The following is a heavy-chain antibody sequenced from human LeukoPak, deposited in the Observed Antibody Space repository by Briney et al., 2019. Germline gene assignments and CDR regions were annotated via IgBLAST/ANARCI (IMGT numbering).Heavy chain of an antibody. CDR3: ARGLPLDY. D-gene: IGHD1-14*01. J-gene: IGHJ4*02. CDR1: GGSFSGYY. Sequence: SSETLSLTYAVYGGSFSGYYWSWIRQPPGKGLEWIGTINHSGSTNYHPSLKSRVTISVDTSKNQFSLKLSSVTAADTAVYYCARGLPLDYWGQGTLVTVSS. V-gene: IGHV4-34*01. CDR2: INHSGST.